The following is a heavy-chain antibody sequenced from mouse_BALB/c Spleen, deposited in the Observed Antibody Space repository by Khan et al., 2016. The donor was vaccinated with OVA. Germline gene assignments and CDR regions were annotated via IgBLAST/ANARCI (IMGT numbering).Heavy chain of an antibody. V-gene: IGHV1S136*01. CDR3: EKGVVGLQTGFAY. CDR2: INPYNDYT. Sequence: EVQLQQSGPELVKPGASVKMSCKASGYTFTNYDMHWVKQKPGQGLEWIGYINPYNDYTKYNEKFKGKATLTSDKSSSTAYMQLSSLTSEDSAGYYCEKGVVGLQTGFAYWGQGTLVTVSA. CDR1: GYTFTNYD. D-gene: IGHD3-1*01. J-gene: IGHJ3*01.